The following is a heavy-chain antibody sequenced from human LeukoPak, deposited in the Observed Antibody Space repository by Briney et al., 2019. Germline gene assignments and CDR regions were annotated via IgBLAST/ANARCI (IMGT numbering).Heavy chain of an antibody. CDR3: ARGDDMVVVAAATLHY. V-gene: IGHV1-2*02. D-gene: IGHD2-15*01. J-gene: IGHJ4*02. CDR2: INPNSGGT. Sequence: ASVKVSCKASGYTFNGYYLHWVRQAPGQGLESMGWINPNSGGTKYAQNFQGRVTMTRDTSINTASMELTRLKSDDTAVYYCARGDDMVVVAAATLHYWGQGTLVTVSS. CDR1: GYTFNGYY.